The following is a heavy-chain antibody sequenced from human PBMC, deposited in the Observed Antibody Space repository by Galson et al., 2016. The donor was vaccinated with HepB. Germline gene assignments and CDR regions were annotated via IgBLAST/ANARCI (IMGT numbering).Heavy chain of an antibody. CDR3: ARERILDC. V-gene: IGHV3-7*01. J-gene: IGHJ4*02. Sequence: SLRLSCAASGFTFSTYWMSWVRQAPGKGLEWVANIKEDGSEKYYVDSVKGRFTISRDNAKNSLYLQMNSLRAEDTALYYCARERILDCWGQGTLVTVSS. CDR2: IKEDGSEK. CDR1: GFTFSTYW.